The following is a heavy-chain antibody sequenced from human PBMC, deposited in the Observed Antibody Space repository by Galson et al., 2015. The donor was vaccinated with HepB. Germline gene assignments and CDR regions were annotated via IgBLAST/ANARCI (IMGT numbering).Heavy chain of an antibody. V-gene: IGHV1-2*02. CDR2: INPNSGGT. J-gene: IGHJ6*02. D-gene: IGHD3-3*01. CDR3: ASYSLLEWLSPLAKMNYYYYGMDV. Sequence: SVKVSCKASGYTFTGYYMHWVRQAPGQGLEWMGWINPNSGGTNYAQKFQGRVTMTRDTSISTAYMELSRLRSDDTAVYYCASYSLLEWLSPLAKMNYYYYGMDVWGQGTTVTVSS. CDR1: GYTFTGYY.